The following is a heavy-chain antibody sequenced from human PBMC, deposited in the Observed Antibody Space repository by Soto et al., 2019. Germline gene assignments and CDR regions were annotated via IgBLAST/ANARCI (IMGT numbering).Heavy chain of an antibody. CDR1: GFTFSSHS. J-gene: IGHJ4*02. D-gene: IGHD4-17*01. CDR3: ARGGDAVNTDFDY. CDR2: ISSSSATI. V-gene: IGHV3-48*01. Sequence: DVQLVESGGSLVQPGGSLRLCCAASGFTFSSHSMNWVRQAPGKGLEWVSFISSSSATIYYADSVKGRFTISRDNAKTSLYLQKNSLGAEDTAVYYCARGGDAVNTDFDYWGQGTLVTVSS.